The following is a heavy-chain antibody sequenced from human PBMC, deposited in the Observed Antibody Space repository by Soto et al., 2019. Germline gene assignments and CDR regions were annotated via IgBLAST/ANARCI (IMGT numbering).Heavy chain of an antibody. CDR3: AAERIVGATVWFDP. J-gene: IGHJ5*02. D-gene: IGHD1-26*01. CDR2: IYYTGST. Sequence: SETLSLTCSVSGGTISSYYWSWIRRPPGKGLEWIGYIYYTGSTNYNPSLKSRVTISVDTSKNQFSLNLSSVTAADTAVYYCAAERIVGATVWFDPWGQGTLVTVSS. V-gene: IGHV4-59*01. CDR1: GGTISSYY.